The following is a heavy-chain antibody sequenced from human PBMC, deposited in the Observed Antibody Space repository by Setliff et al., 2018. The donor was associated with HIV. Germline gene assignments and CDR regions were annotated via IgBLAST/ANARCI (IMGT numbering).Heavy chain of an antibody. CDR1: GGSFSGYY. V-gene: IGHV4-34*01. CDR3: ARAPDWVAFDV. D-gene: IGHD3-9*01. CDR2: ISHGGTT. J-gene: IGHJ3*01. Sequence: SETLSLTCAVYGGSFSGYYWSWIRQPPGKGLEWIGEISHGGTTNYSPSLKSRVTISIDKSRNQFSLKLTSVTAADTAVYYCARAPDWVAFDVWGQGTMVT.